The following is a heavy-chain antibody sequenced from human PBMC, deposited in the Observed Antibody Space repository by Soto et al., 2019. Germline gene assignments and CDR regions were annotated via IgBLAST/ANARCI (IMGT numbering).Heavy chain of an antibody. CDR2: INHSGVT. CDR3: AGSSTYCSGSSCYTGWFDP. V-gene: IGHV4-34*01. J-gene: IGHJ5*02. Sequence: QVQLQQWGAGLLKPSETLSLTCAVYGGSFSGDYWSWIRQAPGKGLEWIGEINHSGVTNYNPSLKSRVTISVDTSKNQFPLELSSVAAADPAVYFCAGSSTYCSGSSCYTGWFDPWGQGTLVTVSS. CDR1: GGSFSGDY. D-gene: IGHD2-2*02.